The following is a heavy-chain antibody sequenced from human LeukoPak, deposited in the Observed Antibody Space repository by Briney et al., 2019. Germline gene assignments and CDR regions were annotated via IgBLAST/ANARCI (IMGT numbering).Heavy chain of an antibody. Sequence: ASVKVSCKASGYTFISHGISWVRQATGQGLEWMGWISAYNGNTNYAQKLQGRFTMTTDTSTSTAYMELRSLRSDDTAVYYCARRRSRDAFDIWGEGTMVTVSS. J-gene: IGHJ3*02. CDR2: ISAYNGNT. V-gene: IGHV1-18*01. CDR1: GYTFISHG. CDR3: ARRRSRDAFDI.